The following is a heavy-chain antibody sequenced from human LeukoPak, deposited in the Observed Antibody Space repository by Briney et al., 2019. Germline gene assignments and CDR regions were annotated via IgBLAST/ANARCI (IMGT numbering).Heavy chain of an antibody. V-gene: IGHV4-59*08. D-gene: IGHD3-3*01. CDR3: ARLDFWSGYPFDY. J-gene: IGHJ4*02. CDR2: ISYSGST. CDR1: GGSISGYY. Sequence: PSETLSLTCTVSGGSISGYYWSWIRQPPGKGLEWIGYISYSGSTNYNPSLRSRVTISVDTSKNQFSLKLSSVTAADTAVYYCARLDFWSGYPFDYWGQGTLVTVSS.